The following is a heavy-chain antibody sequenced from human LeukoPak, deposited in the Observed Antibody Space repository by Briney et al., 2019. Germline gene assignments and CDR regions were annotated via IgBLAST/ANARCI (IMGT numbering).Heavy chain of an antibody. CDR1: GFTFSDYY. J-gene: IGHJ5*02. V-gene: IGHV3-11*04. Sequence: GGSLRLSCAASGFTFSDYYMSWIRQAPGKGLEWVSYISSSGSTIYYADSVKGRFTISRDNAKNSLYLQMNSLRAEDTAVYYCAREPLVVVVAATRRFDPWGQGTLVTVSS. CDR2: ISSSGSTI. CDR3: AREPLVVVVAATRRFDP. D-gene: IGHD2-15*01.